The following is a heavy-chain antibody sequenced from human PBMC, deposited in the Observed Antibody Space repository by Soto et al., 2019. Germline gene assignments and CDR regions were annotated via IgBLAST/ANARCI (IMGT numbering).Heavy chain of an antibody. Sequence: SETLSLTCAVYGGSFSGYYWSWIRQPPGKGLEWIGEINHSGSTNYNPSLKSRVTISVDTSKNQFSLKLSSVTAADMAVYYCARGRRLPAARAGGYFDYWGQGTLVTVSS. V-gene: IGHV4-34*01. D-gene: IGHD2-2*01. CDR1: GGSFSGYY. CDR3: ARGRRLPAARAGGYFDY. CDR2: INHSGST. J-gene: IGHJ4*02.